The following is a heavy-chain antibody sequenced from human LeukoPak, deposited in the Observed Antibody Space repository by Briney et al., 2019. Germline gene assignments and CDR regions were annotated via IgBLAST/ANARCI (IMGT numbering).Heavy chain of an antibody. V-gene: IGHV3-48*03. CDR2: ISSSSSTI. CDR1: GFTFSSHE. J-gene: IGHJ5*02. Sequence: GGSLRLSCAASGFTFSSHEMNWVRQAPGKGLEWVSYISSSSSTIYYADSVKGRFTISRDNAKNSLYLQMNSLRDEDTAVYYCAREISGSYESNWFDPWGQGTLVTVSS. CDR3: AREISGSYESNWFDP. D-gene: IGHD1-26*01.